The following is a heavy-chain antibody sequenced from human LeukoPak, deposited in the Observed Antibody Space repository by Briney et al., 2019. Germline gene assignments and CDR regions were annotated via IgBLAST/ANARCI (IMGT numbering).Heavy chain of an antibody. Sequence: GGSLRLSCAASGFTFDDDTMHWVRQTPGRGLEWVSFITWKSHRTHYADSVKGRFTVSRDNNKDSLYLQMNSLRTEDTGLYHCASEVGYRSLGYLGQGTLVTVSS. V-gene: IGHV3-43*01. CDR3: ASEVGYRSLGY. J-gene: IGHJ4*02. CDR1: GFTFDDDT. CDR2: ITWKSHRT. D-gene: IGHD3-3*01.